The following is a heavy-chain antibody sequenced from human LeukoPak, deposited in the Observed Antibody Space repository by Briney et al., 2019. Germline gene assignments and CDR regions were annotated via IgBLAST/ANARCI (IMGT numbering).Heavy chain of an antibody. CDR3: ASKAATPYYYYYMDV. V-gene: IGHV5-51*01. CDR1: GYSFTNYW. J-gene: IGHJ6*03. D-gene: IGHD2-15*01. CDR2: FYPGDSDT. Sequence: GESLKISCTGSGYSFTNYWIGWVRQMPGKGLEWMGIFYPGDSDTKYSPSFQGQVTISADKSISTAYLQWSSLKASDTAMYYCASKAATPYYYYYMDVWGKGTTVTVSS.